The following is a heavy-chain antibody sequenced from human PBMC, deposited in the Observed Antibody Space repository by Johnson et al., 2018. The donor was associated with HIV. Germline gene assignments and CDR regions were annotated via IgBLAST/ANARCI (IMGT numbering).Heavy chain of an antibody. CDR3: AKNNQVWGLLPVDAFDI. J-gene: IGHJ3*02. CDR1: GFTFSDYW. CDR2: IKQDGSET. V-gene: IGHV3-7*05. Sequence: EVHLVESGGGLVQPGGSLRLSCAGSGFTFSDYWMKWVRQAPGKGLEWVAKIKQDGSETYYVDSVKGRFTISRDNAKNLLFLQMNSLRAEDTAVYYWAKNNQVWGLLPVDAFDIWGQGTMVTVSS. D-gene: IGHD1-26*01.